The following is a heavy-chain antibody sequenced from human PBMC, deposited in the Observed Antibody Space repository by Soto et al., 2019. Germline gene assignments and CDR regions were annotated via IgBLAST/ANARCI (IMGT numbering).Heavy chain of an antibody. V-gene: IGHV4-30-2*01. J-gene: IGHJ5*02. CDR1: GGSISSGGYS. CDR3: ASTTSYYYDTSGYSKWFDP. Sequence: PSETLSLTCAVSGGSISSGGYSWSWIRQPPGKGLEWIGYIYHSGSTYYNPSLKSRVTISVDRSKNQFSLKLSSVTAADTAVYYCASTTSYYYDTSGYSKWFDPWGQGTLVTVSS. CDR2: IYHSGST. D-gene: IGHD3-22*01.